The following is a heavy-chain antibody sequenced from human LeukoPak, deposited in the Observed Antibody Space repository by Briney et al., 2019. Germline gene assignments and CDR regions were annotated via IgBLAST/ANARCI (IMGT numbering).Heavy chain of an antibody. D-gene: IGHD3-22*01. Sequence: ASVKVSCKASGYTFTSYYMHWVRQAPGQGLEWMGIINPSGGSTSYAQKFQGRVTMTRDTSTSTVYMELSSLRSEDTAVYYCARDSNFYYDSSGYSGPQLSILYWGQGTPVTVSS. J-gene: IGHJ4*02. CDR1: GYTFTSYY. CDR3: ARDSNFYYDSSGYSGPQLSILY. V-gene: IGHV1-46*01. CDR2: INPSGGST.